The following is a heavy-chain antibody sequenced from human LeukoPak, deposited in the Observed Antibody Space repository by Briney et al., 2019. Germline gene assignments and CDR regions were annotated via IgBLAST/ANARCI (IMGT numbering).Heavy chain of an antibody. Sequence: SGSLSHTCTVSGCSIISYFWNWIRPPPARGLAWMGDIYYSGSTIYNPARKSRVTISVDTSKNQLSLKLSAVTAADTAVYDCARDNRGYFALRYNHYGRDVWGQGTTVTV. J-gene: IGHJ6*02. D-gene: IGHD3-22*01. CDR2: IYYSGST. V-gene: IGHV4-59*01. CDR3: ARDNRGYFALRYNHYGRDV. CDR1: GCSIISYF.